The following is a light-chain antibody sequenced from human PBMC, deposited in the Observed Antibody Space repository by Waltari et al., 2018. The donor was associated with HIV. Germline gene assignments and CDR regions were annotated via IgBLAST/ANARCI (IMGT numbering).Light chain of an antibody. CDR1: QSVSSN. Sequence: ETVMTQSPATLSVSPGERATLSCRASQSVSSNLAWYQQKPGQAPRLLIYGASTRVTSIPARFSGSGSGTEFTLTISSLQSEDFAVYYCQQYNNWPPYTFGQGTKVEIK. V-gene: IGKV3-15*01. J-gene: IGKJ2*01. CDR2: GAS. CDR3: QQYNNWPPYT.